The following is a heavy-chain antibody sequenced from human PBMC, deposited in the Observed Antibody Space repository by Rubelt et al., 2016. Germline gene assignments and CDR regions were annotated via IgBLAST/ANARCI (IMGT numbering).Heavy chain of an antibody. J-gene: IGHJ2*01. Sequence: QVQLVQSGAEVKKPGASVKVSCKASGYTFTSYGISWVRQAPGQGLEWMGWSSAYNGKTNYAQKLTGRVTMTTDTSTSTASMELRSLRSDATAVYYCARDRIRIAARQGWYFDLWGRGTLVTVSS. CDR1: GYTFTSYG. CDR2: SSAYNGKT. V-gene: IGHV1-18*01. D-gene: IGHD6-6*01. CDR3: ARDRIRIAARQGWYFDL.